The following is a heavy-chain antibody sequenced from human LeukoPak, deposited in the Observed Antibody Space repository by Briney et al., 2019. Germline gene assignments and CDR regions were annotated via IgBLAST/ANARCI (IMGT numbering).Heavy chain of an antibody. V-gene: IGHV4-34*01. CDR3: AEAVADSRGAFDI. J-gene: IGHJ3*02. D-gene: IGHD6-19*01. CDR1: GGSFSGYY. Sequence: SETLSLTCAVYGGSFSGYYWSWIRQPPGKGLEWIGEINHSGSTNYNPSLKSRVTISVDTSKNQFSLKLSSVTAADTAVYYCAEAVADSRGAFDIWGQGTMVTVSS. CDR2: INHSGST.